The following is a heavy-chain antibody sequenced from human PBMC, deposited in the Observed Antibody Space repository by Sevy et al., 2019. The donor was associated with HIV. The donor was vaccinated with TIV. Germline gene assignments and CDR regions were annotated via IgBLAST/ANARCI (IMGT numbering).Heavy chain of an antibody. D-gene: IGHD3-9*01. CDR1: GFTFSSYA. V-gene: IGHV3-30-3*01. J-gene: IGHJ4*02. Sequence: GGSLRLSCAASGFTFSSYAMHWVRQAPGKGLEWVAVISYDGSKKYYADSVKGRFTISRDNSKNTLYLQMNSLRAEDTAVYYCARPSGPFDWLFLPFDYWGQGTLVTVSS. CDR2: ISYDGSKK. CDR3: ARPSGPFDWLFLPFDY.